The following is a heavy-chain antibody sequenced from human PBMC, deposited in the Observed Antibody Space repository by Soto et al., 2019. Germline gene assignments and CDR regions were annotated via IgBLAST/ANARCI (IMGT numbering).Heavy chain of an antibody. V-gene: IGHV3-23*01. D-gene: IGHD1-26*01. CDR1: GFTFSSYG. CDR2: ISGSGGST. J-gene: IGHJ4*02. Sequence: PGGSLRLSCAASGFTFSSYGMSWVRQAPGKGLDWVSSISGSGGSTYYADSVKGRFSISRDNSKNTLYLQMNSLRAEDTAVYYCAKVKEVGAITLFDDWGQGTLVTVSS. CDR3: AKVKEVGAITLFDD.